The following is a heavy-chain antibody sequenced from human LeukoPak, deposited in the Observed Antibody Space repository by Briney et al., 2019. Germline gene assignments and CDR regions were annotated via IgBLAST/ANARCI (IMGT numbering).Heavy chain of an antibody. CDR3: ARKGLTAGLDY. V-gene: IGHV4-61*08. CDR1: GGSISSGGYS. D-gene: IGHD5-18*01. CDR2: IYSSGST. Sequence: PSQTLSLTCAVSGGSISSGGYSWSWSRQPPGKGLEWIGYIYSSGSTNYNPSLKSRVTISVDTSKNQFSLRLNSVTAADTAVYYCARKGLTAGLDYWGQGTLVTVSS. J-gene: IGHJ4*02.